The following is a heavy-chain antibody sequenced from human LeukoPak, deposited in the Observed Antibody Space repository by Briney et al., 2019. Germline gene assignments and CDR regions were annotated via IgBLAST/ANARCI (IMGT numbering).Heavy chain of an antibody. CDR3: ARRVPPVGYCSSTSCSTGWFDP. Sequence: PGGSLRLSCAASGFTFSSYAMHWVRQAPGKGLEWVAVISYDGSNKYYADSVKGRFTISRDNSKNTLYLQMNSLRAEDTAVYYCARRVPPVGYCSSTSCSTGWFDPWGQGTLVTVSS. J-gene: IGHJ5*02. CDR1: GFTFSSYA. V-gene: IGHV3-30-3*01. D-gene: IGHD2-2*01. CDR2: ISYDGSNK.